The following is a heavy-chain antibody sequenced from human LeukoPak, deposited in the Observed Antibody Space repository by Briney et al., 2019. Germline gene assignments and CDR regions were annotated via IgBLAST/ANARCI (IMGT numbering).Heavy chain of an antibody. Sequence: PGGSLRLSCAASGFTFSSYSMNWVRQAPGKGLEWVSYISSSSSSTIYYADSVKGRFTISRDNAKNSLYLQMNSLRAEDTAVYYCAKEFAYDFWSGYYPSWGQGTLVTVSS. CDR3: AKEFAYDFWSGYYPS. CDR1: GFTFSSYS. J-gene: IGHJ4*02. V-gene: IGHV3-48*01. CDR2: ISSSSSSTI. D-gene: IGHD3-3*01.